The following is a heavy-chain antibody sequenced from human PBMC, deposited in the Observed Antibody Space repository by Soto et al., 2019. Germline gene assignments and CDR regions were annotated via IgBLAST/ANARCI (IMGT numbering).Heavy chain of an antibody. D-gene: IGHD2-21*01. Sequence: ASVKVSCKASGYTFTGYYMRWVRQAPGQGLEWMGWINPNSGGTNYAQKFQGWVTMTRDTSISTAYMELSRLRSDDTAVYYCARVGGDHYYGMDVWGQGTTVTVSS. CDR1: GYTFTGYY. J-gene: IGHJ6*02. CDR3: ARVGGDHYYGMDV. V-gene: IGHV1-2*04. CDR2: INPNSGGT.